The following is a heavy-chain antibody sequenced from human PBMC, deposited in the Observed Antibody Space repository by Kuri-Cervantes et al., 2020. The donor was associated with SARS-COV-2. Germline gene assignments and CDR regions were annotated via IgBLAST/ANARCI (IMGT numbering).Heavy chain of an antibody. D-gene: IGHD2-2*01. CDR2: IYYSGSV. CDR1: GDSISPYY. Sequence: ESLKISCSVSGDSISPYYWTWIRQPPGKGLEWIGHIYYSGSVNYNPSLMSRLTISVDKSKNQVSLKLTSVTAADTAAYYCARSAAAFYGMDVWGQGTTVTVSS. J-gene: IGHJ6*02. CDR3: ARSAAAFYGMDV. V-gene: IGHV4-59*01.